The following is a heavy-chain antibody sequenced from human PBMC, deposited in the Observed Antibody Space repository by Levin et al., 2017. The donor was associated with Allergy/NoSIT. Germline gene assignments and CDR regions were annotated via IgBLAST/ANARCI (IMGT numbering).Heavy chain of an antibody. CDR1: FFSFLCSS. CDR3: ARGLKKSVVVPAAKYYFDY. Sequence: LSLPFSFSFFSFLCSSWRWIRQPPGKGLEWIGEINHSGSTNYNPSLKSRVTISVAPSKNQFSLKLSSVTAADTAVYYCARGLKKSVVVPAAKYYFDYWGQGTLVTVSS. V-gene: IGHV4-34*01. J-gene: IGHJ4*02. D-gene: IGHD2-2*01. CDR2: INHSGST.